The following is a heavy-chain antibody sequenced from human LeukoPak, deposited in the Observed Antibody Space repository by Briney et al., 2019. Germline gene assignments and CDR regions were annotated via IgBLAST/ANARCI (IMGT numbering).Heavy chain of an antibody. CDR3: ARHSHYYDMDY. CDR2: IYYSGST. D-gene: IGHD3-22*01. V-gene: IGHV4-39*01. Sequence: SETPSLTCTVSGGSISSSSYYWGWIRQPPGKGLEWIGSIYYSGSTYYNPSLKSRVTISVDTSKNQFSLKLSSVTAADTAVYYCARHSHYYDMDYWGQGTLVTVSS. CDR1: GGSISSSSYY. J-gene: IGHJ4*02.